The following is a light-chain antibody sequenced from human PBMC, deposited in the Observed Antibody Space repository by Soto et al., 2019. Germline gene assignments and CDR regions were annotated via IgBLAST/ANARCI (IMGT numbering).Light chain of an antibody. CDR1: QSVSSSY. V-gene: IGKV3-20*01. CDR2: GAS. Sequence: EIVLTQSPGTLSLSQGERATLSCGASQSVSSSYLAWYQQAPRLLIYGASTRATGIPDRFSGSGSGTGFTLTISRLEPEDFAVYYCQQCGCSPPPITSGQGTRLEIK. J-gene: IGKJ5*01. CDR3: QQCGCSPPPIT.